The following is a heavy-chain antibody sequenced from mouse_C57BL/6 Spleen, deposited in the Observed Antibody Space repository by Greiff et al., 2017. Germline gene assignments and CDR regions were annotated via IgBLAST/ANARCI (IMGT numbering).Heavy chain of an antibody. CDR1: GFTFSDYG. J-gene: IGHJ4*01. CDR3: ARRYDYDDYYAMDY. Sequence: EVMLVESGGGLVKPGGSLKLSCAASGFTFSDYGMHWVRQAPEKGLEWVAYISSGSSTIYYADTVKGRFTISRDNAKNTLFLQMTSLRSEDTAMYYCARRYDYDDYYAMDYWGQGTSVTVSS. D-gene: IGHD2-4*01. CDR2: ISSGSSTI. V-gene: IGHV5-17*01.